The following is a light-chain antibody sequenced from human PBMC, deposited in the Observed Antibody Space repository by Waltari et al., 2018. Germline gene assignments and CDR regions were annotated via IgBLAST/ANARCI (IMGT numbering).Light chain of an antibody. V-gene: IGKV1-39*01. Sequence: IQMTQSPSSMSASVGDRVTITCRPSQSIRTYVNWYQQKPGKAPKLLIYSASTLQSGVPSRCSGSGSGTDFTLTSSSLQPEDFATYFCQQSYGAPPTFGQGTRLEI. CDR3: QQSYGAPPT. CDR2: SAS. J-gene: IGKJ5*01. CDR1: QSIRTY.